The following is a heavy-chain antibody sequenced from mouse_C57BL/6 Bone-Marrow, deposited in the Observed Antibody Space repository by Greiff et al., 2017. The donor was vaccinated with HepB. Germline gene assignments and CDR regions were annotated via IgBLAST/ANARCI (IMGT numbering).Heavy chain of an antibody. Sequence: VQLQQPGAELVKPGASVKMSCKASGYTFTSYWITWVKQRPGQGLEWIGDIYPGSGSTNYNEKFKSKATLTVDTSSSTAYMQLSSLTSEDSAVYYCARTHRGYDTMDYWGQGTSVTVSS. J-gene: IGHJ4*01. CDR2: IYPGSGST. D-gene: IGHD2-3*01. CDR3: ARTHRGYDTMDY. CDR1: GYTFTSYW. V-gene: IGHV1-55*01.